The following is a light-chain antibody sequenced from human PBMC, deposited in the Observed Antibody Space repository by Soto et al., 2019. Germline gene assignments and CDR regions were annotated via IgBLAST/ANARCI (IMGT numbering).Light chain of an antibody. J-gene: IGKJ1*01. Sequence: DIQMTQSPSTLSASVGVRVAISCRASQSIDYWLAWYQQKPGKAPNLLIYDASDLESGVPSRFSGSGSGTGITLTISSLQPDDFATYYCQQYNTYPWTFGQGTKVDIK. CDR3: QQYNTYPWT. V-gene: IGKV1-5*01. CDR1: QSIDYW. CDR2: DAS.